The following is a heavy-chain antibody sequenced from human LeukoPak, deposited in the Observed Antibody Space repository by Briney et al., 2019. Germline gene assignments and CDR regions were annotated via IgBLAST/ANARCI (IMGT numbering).Heavy chain of an antibody. CDR3: AVTGLYNYYYYYYMDV. CDR2: IITIFGTA. Sequence: SVKVSCKASGGTFSSYAISWVRQAPGQGLEWMGRIITIFGTANYAQKFQGRVTITTDESTSTAYMELSSLRSEDTAVYYCAVTGLYNYYYYYYMDVWGKGTRSPSP. J-gene: IGHJ6*03. D-gene: IGHD7-27*01. V-gene: IGHV1-69*05. CDR1: GGTFSSYA.